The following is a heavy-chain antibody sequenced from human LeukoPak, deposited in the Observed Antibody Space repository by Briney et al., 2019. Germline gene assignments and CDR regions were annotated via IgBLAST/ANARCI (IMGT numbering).Heavy chain of an antibody. J-gene: IGHJ4*02. Sequence: GGSLRLSCAASGFTFSSYAMSWVRQAPGKGLEWVSAISGSGGGTYYADSVKGRFTISRDTSENTLYLQMNSLRAEDTAVYYCAKDLAYCGGDCYTGLDYWGQGTLVTVPS. CDR1: GFTFSSYA. CDR3: AKDLAYCGGDCYTGLDY. CDR2: ISGSGGGT. D-gene: IGHD2-21*01. V-gene: IGHV3-23*01.